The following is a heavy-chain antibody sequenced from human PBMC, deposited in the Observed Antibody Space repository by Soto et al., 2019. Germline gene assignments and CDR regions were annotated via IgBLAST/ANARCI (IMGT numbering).Heavy chain of an antibody. CDR2: ISSSSSYI. V-gene: IGHV3-21*01. CDR3: AGGGGVGVVVVAAAPDFDY. CDR1: GFTFSSYS. J-gene: IGHJ4*02. Sequence: EVQLVESGGGLVKPGGSLRLSCAASGFTFSSYSMNWVRQAPGKGLEWVSSISSSSSYIYYADSVKGRFTIPRDNAKNSLYLQMNSLRAEDTAVYYWAGGGGVGVVVVAAAPDFDYWGQGTLVTVSS. D-gene: IGHD2-15*01.